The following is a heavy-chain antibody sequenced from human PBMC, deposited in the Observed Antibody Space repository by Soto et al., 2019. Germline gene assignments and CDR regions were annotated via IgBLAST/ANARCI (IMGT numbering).Heavy chain of an antibody. J-gene: IGHJ4*02. CDR2: VSNDGRKT. D-gene: IGHD6-19*01. CDR3: AKGGRQWLVTSDFNY. V-gene: IGHV3-30*18. Sequence: VQLVESGGGAVQPGGSLRLCWAASGFTVSYYAIHWVRQAPGKALEWVAVVSNDGRKTHYADSVKGRFTISTDSSKNTVSLELTSLRAEDTAVYYCAKGGRQWLVTSDFNYWGQGALVTVSS. CDR1: GFTVSYYA.